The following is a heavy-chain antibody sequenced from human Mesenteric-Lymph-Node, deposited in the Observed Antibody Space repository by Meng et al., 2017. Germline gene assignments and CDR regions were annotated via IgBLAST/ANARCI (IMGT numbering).Heavy chain of an antibody. D-gene: IGHD3-22*01. Sequence: QGRLVQAGAEGKKPGAAMKVYCKAAGYTFTNYGISWVRQAPGQGLEWMGWISAYNGNTNYAQKLQGRVTMTTDTSMSTAYMELRSLRSDDTAVYYCARVSDDYDRTGYYNFDYWGQGTLVTVSS. CDR2: ISAYNGNT. V-gene: IGHV1-18*01. J-gene: IGHJ4*02. CDR3: ARVSDDYDRTGYYNFDY. CDR1: GYTFTNYG.